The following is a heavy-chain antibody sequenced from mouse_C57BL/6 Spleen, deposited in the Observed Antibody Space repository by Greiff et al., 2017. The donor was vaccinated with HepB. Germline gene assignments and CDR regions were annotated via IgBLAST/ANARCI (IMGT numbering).Heavy chain of an antibody. Sequence: VQLQESGPGLVQPSQSLSITCTVSGFSLTSYGVHWVRQSPGKGLEWLGVIWRGGSTDYNAAFMSRLSITKDNSKSQVFFKMNSLQADDTAIYYCATYGYDEAYYFDYWGQGTTLTVSS. CDR1: GFSLTSYG. CDR3: ATYGYDEAYYFDY. V-gene: IGHV2-5*01. CDR2: IWRGGST. J-gene: IGHJ2*01. D-gene: IGHD2-2*01.